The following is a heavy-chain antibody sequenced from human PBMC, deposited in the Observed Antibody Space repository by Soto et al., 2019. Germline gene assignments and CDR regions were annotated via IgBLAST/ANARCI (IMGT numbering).Heavy chain of an antibody. CDR2: IHYVGNT. Sequence: TLSLTCPVSVGSIISSSYYWGWIHQHPWKCLEWIGYIHYVGNTRYNPSLKSRLTISVDTSKNQFSLMLSSLTAADTAVYFCARARVPYSSTWYRYDYYGMDIWGQGTTVTVSS. CDR1: VGSIISSSYY. CDR3: ARARVPYSSTWYRYDYYGMDI. D-gene: IGHD6-13*01. V-gene: IGHV4-31*03. J-gene: IGHJ6*02.